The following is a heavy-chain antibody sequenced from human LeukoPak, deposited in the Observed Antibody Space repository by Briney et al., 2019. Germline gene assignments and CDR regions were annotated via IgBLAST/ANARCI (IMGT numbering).Heavy chain of an antibody. D-gene: IGHD5-24*01. CDR2: IRSKTYGGIT. V-gene: IGHV3-49*04. CDR3: TRGPIRQWLYYGRDV. Sequence: GGPLRLSCRASGFTFGEYAMSWVREAPGKGLEGVGFIRSKTYGGITEYAESVKGRFTISGDDSNSIAYLQLNSLKPEDPAVHYCTRGPIRQWLYYGRDVWRQGTTVPVSS. J-gene: IGHJ6*02. CDR1: GFTFGEYA.